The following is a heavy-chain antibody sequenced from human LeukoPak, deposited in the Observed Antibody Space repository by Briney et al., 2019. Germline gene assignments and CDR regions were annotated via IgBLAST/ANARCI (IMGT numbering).Heavy chain of an antibody. CDR2: IKQDGSEK. V-gene: IGHV3-7*01. CDR1: GFTFSSYW. D-gene: IGHD3-22*01. J-gene: IGHJ4*02. Sequence: GGSLRLSCVASGFTFSSYWMSWVRQAPGKGLEWVANIKQDGSEKYYVDSVKGRFTISRDNAKNSLYLQMNSLRAEDTAVYYCARGTMIEAYYFDYWGQGTLVTVSS. CDR3: ARGTMIEAYYFDY.